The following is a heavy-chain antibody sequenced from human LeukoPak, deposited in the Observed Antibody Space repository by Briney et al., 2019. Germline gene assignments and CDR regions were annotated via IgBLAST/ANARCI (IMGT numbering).Heavy chain of an antibody. CDR1: GFTFSDYY. Sequence: GGSLRLSCAASGFTFSDYYMSWLRQAPGKGLDWVSYISSSGGTIYYADSAKGRFTISSDNAKNSLHLQMNSLRAEDTAVYYCARAYSAAGPFDYWGQGTLVTVSS. V-gene: IGHV3-11*04. D-gene: IGHD6-13*01. J-gene: IGHJ4*02. CDR3: ARAYSAAGPFDY. CDR2: ISSSGGTI.